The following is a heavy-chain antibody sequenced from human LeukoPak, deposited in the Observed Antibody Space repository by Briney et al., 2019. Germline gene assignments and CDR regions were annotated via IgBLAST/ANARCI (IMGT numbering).Heavy chain of an antibody. J-gene: IGHJ4*02. D-gene: IGHD3-16*01. CDR2: IYYSGST. Sequence: SETLSLTCTVSGGSISSGGYYWRWIRQHPGKGLEWIGYIYYSGSTYYNPSLKSRVTISVDTSKNQFSLKLSSVTAADTAVYYCARGGNPTLFDYWGQGTLVTVSS. V-gene: IGHV4-31*03. CDR1: GGSISSGGYY. CDR3: ARGGNPTLFDY.